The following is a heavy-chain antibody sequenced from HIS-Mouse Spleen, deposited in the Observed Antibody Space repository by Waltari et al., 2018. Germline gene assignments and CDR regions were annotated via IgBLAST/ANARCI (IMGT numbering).Heavy chain of an antibody. CDR2: IYYSGST. CDR3: ARGTLWFGELSRWFDP. CDR1: GGSISSGGYY. J-gene: IGHJ5*02. D-gene: IGHD3-10*01. Sequence: QVQLQESGPGLVKPSQTLSLTCTVSGGSISSGGYYWSWIRQHPGKGLEWIGYIYYSGSTYYHPSLKSRVTISVDTSKNQFSLKLSSVTAADTAVYYCARGTLWFGELSRWFDPWGQGTLVTVSS. V-gene: IGHV4-31*03.